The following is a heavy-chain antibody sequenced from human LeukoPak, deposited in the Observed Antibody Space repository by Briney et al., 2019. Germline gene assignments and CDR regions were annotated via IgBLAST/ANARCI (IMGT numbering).Heavy chain of an antibody. Sequence: GGSLRLSCAASGFTFSNYAMSWVRQAPGKGLEWVSAVSGGDDSTYYADSVKGRFTISRDNSKNTLYLQMNSLRAEDTAVYYCAKWGDYDILTGYYDSDYWGQGTLVTVSS. J-gene: IGHJ4*02. V-gene: IGHV3-23*01. CDR2: VSGGDDST. D-gene: IGHD3-9*01. CDR1: GFTFSNYA. CDR3: AKWGDYDILTGYYDSDY.